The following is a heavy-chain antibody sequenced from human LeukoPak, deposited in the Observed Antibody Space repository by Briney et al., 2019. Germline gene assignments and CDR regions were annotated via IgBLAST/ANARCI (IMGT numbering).Heavy chain of an antibody. J-gene: IGHJ6*03. CDR2: ISGSGGST. CDR1: GFTFSSYA. V-gene: IGHV3-23*01. D-gene: IGHD5-12*01. Sequence: PGGSLRLSCAASGFTFSSYAMSWVRQAPGKGLEWVSAISGSGGSTYYADSVKGRFTISRDNAKHSLYLQMNSLRAEDTAVYYCAKVAVATILVTYYYMDVWGKGTTVTVSS. CDR3: AKVAVATILVTYYYMDV.